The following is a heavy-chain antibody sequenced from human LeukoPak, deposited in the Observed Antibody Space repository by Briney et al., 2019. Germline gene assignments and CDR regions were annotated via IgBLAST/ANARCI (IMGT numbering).Heavy chain of an antibody. CDR3: ARYCGGNCYSPHDAFDI. D-gene: IGHD2-21*02. CDR1: GSTFRSHW. J-gene: IGHJ3*02. V-gene: IGHV3-7*05. CDR2: INQDGSEK. Sequence: PGGSLRLSCAASGSTFRSHWMTWVRQAPGKGLEWVANINQDGSEKYYVDSVKGRFTLSRDNAKNSLYLQMHSLRAEDTAVYYCARYCGGNCYSPHDAFDIWGQGTMVTVSS.